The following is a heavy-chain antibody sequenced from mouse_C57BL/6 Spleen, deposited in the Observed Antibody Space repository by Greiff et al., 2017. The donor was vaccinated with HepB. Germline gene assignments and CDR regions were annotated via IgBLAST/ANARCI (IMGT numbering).Heavy chain of an antibody. CDR3: ARQTGTRAMDY. CDR1: GYAFTNYL. CDR2: INPGSGGT. V-gene: IGHV1-54*01. D-gene: IGHD4-1*01. Sequence: QVQLKESGAELVRPGTSVKVSCKASGYAFTNYLIEWVKQRPGQGLEWIGVINPGSGGTNYNEKFKGKATLTADKSSSTAYMQLSSLTSEDSAVYFCARQTGTRAMDYWGQGTSVTVSS. J-gene: IGHJ4*01.